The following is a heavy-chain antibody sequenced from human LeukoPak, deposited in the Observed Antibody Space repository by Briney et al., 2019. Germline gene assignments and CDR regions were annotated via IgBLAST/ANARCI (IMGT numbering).Heavy chain of an antibody. CDR2: IGPSSSSI. V-gene: IGHV3-21*01. J-gene: IGHJ3*02. D-gene: IGHD4-17*01. Sequence: GGSLRLSCAASGFTFSTYSMNWVRQAPGKGLEWVSSIGPSSSSIYYADSLKGRFTTSRDNAKNSLYLQMNTLRVEDTAVYYCAREDYEAFDIWGQGTMVTVSS. CDR3: AREDYEAFDI. CDR1: GFTFSTYS.